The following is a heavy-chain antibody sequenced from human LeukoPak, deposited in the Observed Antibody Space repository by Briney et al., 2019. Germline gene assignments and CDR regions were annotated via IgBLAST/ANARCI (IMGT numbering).Heavy chain of an antibody. J-gene: IGHJ4*02. D-gene: IGHD5-24*01. CDR3: ARELSPSRAHDY. Sequence: PSETLSLTCAVSGGSISSYYWSWIRQPAGKGLEWIGRISTGGTTNYNPSLTSRITMSVDTSKNQYSLHLTSVTAADTAVYYCARELSPSRAHDYWGQGTLVTVSS. CDR1: GGSISSYY. V-gene: IGHV4-4*07. CDR2: ISTGGTT.